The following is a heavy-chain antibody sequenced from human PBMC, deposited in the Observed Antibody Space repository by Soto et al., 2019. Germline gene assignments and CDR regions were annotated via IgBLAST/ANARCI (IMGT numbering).Heavy chain of an antibody. CDR2: ISAYNGNT. Sequence: QVQLVQSGAEVKKPGASVKVSCKASGYTFTSYGISWVRQAPGQGLEWMGWISAYNGNTNYAQQLQGRVTMTTDTSTSTAYMELRSLRSDDTAVYYCARDRSPYCSGGSCYNYFDYWGQGTLVTVSS. V-gene: IGHV1-18*01. CDR1: GYTFTSYG. CDR3: ARDRSPYCSGGSCYNYFDY. D-gene: IGHD2-15*01. J-gene: IGHJ4*02.